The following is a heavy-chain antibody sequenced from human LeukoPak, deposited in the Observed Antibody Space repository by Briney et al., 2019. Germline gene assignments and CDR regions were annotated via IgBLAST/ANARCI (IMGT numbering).Heavy chain of an antibody. CDR3: ARAPSEIGGYYPEYFRN. V-gene: IGHV3-74*01. D-gene: IGHD3-22*01. CDR1: GFTFSSYC. J-gene: IGHJ1*01. Sequence: GGSLRLSCAASGFTFSSYCMRWVRQAPGKGLEWVSRIKSDGSTNYADSVKVRFTISRDNAKNTLSLQVNSLRAEDTGVYYCARAPSEIGGYYPEYFRNWGQGNLVTVSS. CDR2: IKSDGST.